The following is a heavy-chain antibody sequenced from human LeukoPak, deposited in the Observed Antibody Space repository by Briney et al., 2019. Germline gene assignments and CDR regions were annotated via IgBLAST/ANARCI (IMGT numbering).Heavy chain of an antibody. D-gene: IGHD3-22*01. CDR2: INPNSGAT. CDR3: AREPVDSYYMDV. V-gene: IGHV1-2*02. Sequence: ASVKVSCKASVYTFTGYYMHWARQAPGQGLEWMGWINPNSGATKYAQNFQGRVTMTRDTSISTAYMELSRLRSDDTAVYYCAREPVDSYYMDVWGKGTTVTVSS. J-gene: IGHJ6*03. CDR1: VYTFTGYY.